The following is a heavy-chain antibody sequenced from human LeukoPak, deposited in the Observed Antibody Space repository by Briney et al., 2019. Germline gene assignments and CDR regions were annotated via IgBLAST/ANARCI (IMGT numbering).Heavy chain of an antibody. J-gene: IGHJ4*02. Sequence: GASVKVSCKASGGTFSSYAISWVRQAPGQGLEWMGGIIPIFGTANYAQKFQGRVTITTDESTSTAYMELSSLRSEDTAVYYCARAPLYSSSSEYFDYWGQGTLVTVSS. CDR1: GGTFSSYA. CDR2: IIPIFGTA. D-gene: IGHD6-6*01. CDR3: ARAPLYSSSSEYFDY. V-gene: IGHV1-69*05.